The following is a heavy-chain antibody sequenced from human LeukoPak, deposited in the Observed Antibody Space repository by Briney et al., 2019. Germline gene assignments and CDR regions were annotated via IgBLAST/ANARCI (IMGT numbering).Heavy chain of an antibody. CDR2: INQDGSEK. V-gene: IGHV3-7*01. Sequence: PGGSLRLSCAASGFTFSSYWMSWVRQAPGKGLEWVANINQDGSEKYYVDSVKGRFTISRDNAKNSLYLQMNSLRAEDTAVYYCARASPSYSAYDDYWGQGTLVTVSS. D-gene: IGHD5-12*01. J-gene: IGHJ4*02. CDR3: ARASPSYSAYDDY. CDR1: GFTFSSYW.